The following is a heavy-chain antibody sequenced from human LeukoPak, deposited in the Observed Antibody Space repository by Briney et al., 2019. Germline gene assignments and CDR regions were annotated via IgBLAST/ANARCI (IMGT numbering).Heavy chain of an antibody. J-gene: IGHJ4*02. CDR1: GFTFSSYG. CDR2: ISYDGSNK. CDR3: VRNRGEGDFYEY. Sequence: GGSLRLSCAASGFTFSSYGMHWVRQAPGKGLEWVAVISYDGSNKYYADSVKGRFTISRDDAKNSLYLQMNSLRAEDTAVYYCVRNRGEGDFYEYWGQGTLVTVSS. D-gene: IGHD2-21*01. V-gene: IGHV3-30*03.